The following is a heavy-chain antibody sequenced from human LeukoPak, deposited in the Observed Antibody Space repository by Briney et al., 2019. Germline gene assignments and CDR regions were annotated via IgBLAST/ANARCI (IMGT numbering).Heavy chain of an antibody. Sequence: KPSETLSCTCTVYAFTISSNYWGWHGQPAGKGLVWIRNLNTSGSNNYNPPRKIRITTTVATSKNQFYLKLSSVTAADTAVYYCARCSTGTYYYYYYMDVWGKGTTVTVSS. CDR2: LNTSGSN. D-gene: IGHD1-1*01. V-gene: IGHV4-4*07. CDR3: ARCSTGTYYYYYYMDV. J-gene: IGHJ6*03. CDR1: AFTISSNY.